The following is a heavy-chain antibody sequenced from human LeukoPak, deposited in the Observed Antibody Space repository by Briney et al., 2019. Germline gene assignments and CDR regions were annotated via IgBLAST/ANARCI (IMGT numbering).Heavy chain of an antibody. CDR2: IFQSGHT. D-gene: IGHD3-22*01. CDR3: ARDLGRITMIVVGGGAFDI. CDR1: DYSISSGYY. J-gene: IGHJ3*02. V-gene: IGHV4-38-2*02. Sequence: SETLSLTCTVSDYSISSGYYWCWIRQPPGKVLEWTGSIFQSGHTYYSPSLKSRVTISVDTSNNPFSLNLSAVTAADTAIYYCARDLGRITMIVVGGGAFDIWGQGTMVTVSS.